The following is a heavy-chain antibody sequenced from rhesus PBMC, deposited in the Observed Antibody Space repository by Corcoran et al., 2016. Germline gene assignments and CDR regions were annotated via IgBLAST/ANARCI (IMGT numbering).Heavy chain of an antibody. D-gene: IGHD6-31*01. J-gene: IGHJ4*01. V-gene: IGHV3-59*01. Sequence: EVQLVESGGGLAKPGGSLRLSCSASGFTFSDYNMHWVRQASGKGLEWVSGISNGVGGVACVRKGGGSRGDADSVKGRVTSSRENAKNTLYLQMDSRRAEDTAVYYWARDSSGWYINFDYWGQGVLVTVSS. CDR3: ARDSSGWYINFDY. CDR2: ISNGVGGVACVRKGGGSR. CDR1: GFTFSDYN.